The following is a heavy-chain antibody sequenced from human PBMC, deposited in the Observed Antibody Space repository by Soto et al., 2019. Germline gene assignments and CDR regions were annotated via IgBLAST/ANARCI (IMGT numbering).Heavy chain of an antibody. CDR2: IYYSGST. Sequence: QVQLQESGPGLVKPSQTLSLTCTVSGGSISSGGYYWSWIRQHPGKGLEWIGYIYYSGSTYYNPSLKRRVTISVDTSKNQFSLKLSSVTAADTAVYYCAREGLGYCISTSCYYYYGMDVWGQGTTVTVSS. CDR1: GGSISSGGYY. D-gene: IGHD2-2*01. V-gene: IGHV4-31*03. J-gene: IGHJ6*02. CDR3: AREGLGYCISTSCYYYYGMDV.